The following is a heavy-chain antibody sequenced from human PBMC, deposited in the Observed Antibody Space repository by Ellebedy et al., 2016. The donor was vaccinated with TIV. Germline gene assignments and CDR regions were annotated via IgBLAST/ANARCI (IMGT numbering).Heavy chain of an antibody. D-gene: IGHD3-10*01. J-gene: IGHJ6*02. CDR3: AKDRGNYGGAPYNGMDI. V-gene: IGHV3-48*01. Sequence: DSVKGRFTISRDNAKNSVYLQMKSLRAEDTAVYYCAKDRGNYGGAPYNGMDIWGQGTTVTVSS.